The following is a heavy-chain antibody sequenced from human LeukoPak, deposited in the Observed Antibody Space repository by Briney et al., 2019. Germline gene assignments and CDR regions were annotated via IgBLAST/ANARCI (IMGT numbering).Heavy chain of an antibody. CDR3: ARGIIYSSGWSPFDY. V-gene: IGHV4-34*01. CDR1: GGSFSGYY. Sequence: PSETLSLTCAVYGGSFSGYYWSWIRQSPGKGLEWIGEINRSGSTNYNPSLKSRVTISVDTSKNQFSLKLSSVTAADTAVYYCARGIIYSSGWSPFDYWGQGTLVTVSS. J-gene: IGHJ4*02. D-gene: IGHD6-19*01. CDR2: INRSGST.